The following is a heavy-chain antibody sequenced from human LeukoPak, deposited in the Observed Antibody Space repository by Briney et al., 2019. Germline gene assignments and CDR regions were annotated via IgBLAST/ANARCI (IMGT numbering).Heavy chain of an antibody. D-gene: IGHD3-16*01. CDR2: ISSSGNYI. V-gene: IGHV3-21*01. CDR3: ARDGGFGGALDI. Sequence: PGGSLRLSCAASGFTLSSYSMNWVRQAPGKGLEWVSSISSSGNYIYYADSVKGRFTISRDNAKNTLYMQMSSLRAEDTAVYYCARDGGFGGALDIWGQGTMVTVSS. CDR1: GFTLSSYS. J-gene: IGHJ3*02.